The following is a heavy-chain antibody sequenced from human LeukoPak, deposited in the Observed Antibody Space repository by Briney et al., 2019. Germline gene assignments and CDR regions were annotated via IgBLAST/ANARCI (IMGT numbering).Heavy chain of an antibody. D-gene: IGHD5-24*01. Sequence: PGGSLRLSCAASGFTFSSYAMSWVRQAPGKGLEWVSSISGSGGRTHYADSVRGRFTISRDNSKNTLYLQMDSLRAEDTAVYYCAKSGYNRFDYWGQGTLVTVSS. V-gene: IGHV3-23*01. CDR2: ISGSGGRT. CDR3: AKSGYNRFDY. J-gene: IGHJ4*02. CDR1: GFTFSSYA.